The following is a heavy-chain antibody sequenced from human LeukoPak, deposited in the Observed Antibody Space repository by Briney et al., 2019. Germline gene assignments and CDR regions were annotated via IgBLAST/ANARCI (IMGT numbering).Heavy chain of an antibody. CDR2: IKQDGSEK. CDR3: ARGFYGDYEVAFDY. J-gene: IGHJ4*02. Sequence: GGSLRLSCAASGFTFSSYWMSWVRQAPGKGLEWVANIKQDGSEKYHVDSVKGRFTISRDNAKNSLYLQMNSLRAEDTAVYYCARGFYGDYEVAFDYWGQGTLVTVSS. V-gene: IGHV3-7*01. D-gene: IGHD4-17*01. CDR1: GFTFSSYW.